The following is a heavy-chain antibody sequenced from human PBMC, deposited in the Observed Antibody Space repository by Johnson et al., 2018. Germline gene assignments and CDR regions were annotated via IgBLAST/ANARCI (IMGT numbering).Heavy chain of an antibody. D-gene: IGHD2-2*01. CDR1: GFTFRTYT. Sequence: VQLVQSGGGLVKPGGSLSLSCAASGFTFRTYTMSWVRQAPGQGLEWVSSISGSSLYKYYADSMKGRFTISRDNAKNLLYLHMSGLRAEDTAVYYFARDSGIIVAPAPEAFDSWGQGTVVTVSS. CDR2: ISGSSLYK. V-gene: IGHV3-21*06. J-gene: IGHJ3*02. CDR3: ARDSGIIVAPAPEAFDS.